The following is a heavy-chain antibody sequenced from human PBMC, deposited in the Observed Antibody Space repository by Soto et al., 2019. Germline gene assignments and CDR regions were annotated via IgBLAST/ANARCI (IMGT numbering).Heavy chain of an antibody. CDR2: VSGDNGHT. CDR1: GYTFTTCA. D-gene: IGHD6-25*01. Sequence: ASVKVSCKASGYTFTTCAITWMRQAPGQGLEWMGWVSGDNGHTNYEQKFQGRVTMTTDPSTSTAYMELRSLRSGDTAVYYCATGDGSGPIHYWGQGTLVTVSS. V-gene: IGHV1-18*04. CDR3: ATGDGSGPIHY. J-gene: IGHJ4*02.